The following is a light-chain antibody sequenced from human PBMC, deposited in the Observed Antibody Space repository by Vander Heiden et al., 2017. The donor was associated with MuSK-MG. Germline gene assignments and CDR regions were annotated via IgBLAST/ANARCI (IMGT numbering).Light chain of an antibody. CDR1: QSITSR. J-gene: IGKJ4*01. CDR2: EAS. CDR3: QQYNSYPYT. Sequence: DIQMTQSPSSVSAFVGDTVTITCRASQSITSRVAWYQQKPGHVPKVLIYEASTLEGGVPSRFRGSGSGTEFTLTISSLQSEDSGTYHCQQYNSYPYTFGGGTKVEIK. V-gene: IGKV1-5*03.